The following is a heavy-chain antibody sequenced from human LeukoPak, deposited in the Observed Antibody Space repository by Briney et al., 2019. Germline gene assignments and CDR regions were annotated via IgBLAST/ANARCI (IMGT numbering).Heavy chain of an antibody. V-gene: IGHV3-23*01. CDR3: AKNGDRGAYCSGGSCYPYYYYNMDV. CDR1: EFTFSSFG. Sequence: PGGSLRLSCAASEFTFSSFGMSWVRQAPGKGLEWVSAISSTGGTAYYADSVKGRFTISRDNSKNTLYLQMNSLGAEDTAIYYCAKNGDRGAYCSGGSCYPYYYYNMDVWGKGTTVTISS. J-gene: IGHJ6*03. D-gene: IGHD2-15*01. CDR2: ISSTGGTA.